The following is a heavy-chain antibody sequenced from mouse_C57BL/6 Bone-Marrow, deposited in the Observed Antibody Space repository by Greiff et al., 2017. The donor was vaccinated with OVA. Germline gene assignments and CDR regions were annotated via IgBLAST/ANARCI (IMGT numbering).Heavy chain of an antibody. V-gene: IGHV1-74*01. CDR1: GYTFTSYW. D-gene: IGHD2-3*01. J-gene: IGHJ1*03. CDR2: IHPSDSDT. Sequence: VQLQQPGAELVKPGASVKVSCKASGYTFTSYWMHWVKQRPGQGLEWIGRIHPSDSDTNYNQKFKGKATLTVDKSSSTAYMQLSSLTSEDSAVYYCASSDGYSYWYFDVWGTGTTVTVSS. CDR3: ASSDGYSYWYFDV.